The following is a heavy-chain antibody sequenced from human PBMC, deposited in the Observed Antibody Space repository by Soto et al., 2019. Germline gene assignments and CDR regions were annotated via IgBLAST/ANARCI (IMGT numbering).Heavy chain of an antibody. V-gene: IGHV3-23*01. CDR2: ISGSGGST. J-gene: IGHJ6*02. CDR3: AKDGLGSSSYYYGMDV. Sequence: GGSLRLSGAASGFTFSSYAMSWVRQAPGKGLEWVSAISGSGGSTYYADSVKGRFTISRDNSKNTLYLQMNSLRAEDTAVYYCAKDGLGSSSYYYGMDVWGQGTTVTVSS. D-gene: IGHD6-13*01. CDR1: GFTFSSYA.